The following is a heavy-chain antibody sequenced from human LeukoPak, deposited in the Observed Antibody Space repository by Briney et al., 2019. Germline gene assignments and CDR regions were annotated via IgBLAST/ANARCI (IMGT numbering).Heavy chain of an antibody. V-gene: IGHV4-59*01. D-gene: IGHD1-26*01. CDR2: IYYSGST. CDR3: AREVGATSYFDY. Sequence: PSETLSLTCTVSGGSISSYYRSWIRQPPGKGLEWIGYIYYSGSTNYNPSLKSRVTISVDTSKNQFSLKLSSVTAADTAVYYCAREVGATSYFDYWGQGTLVTVSS. CDR1: GGSISSYY. J-gene: IGHJ4*02.